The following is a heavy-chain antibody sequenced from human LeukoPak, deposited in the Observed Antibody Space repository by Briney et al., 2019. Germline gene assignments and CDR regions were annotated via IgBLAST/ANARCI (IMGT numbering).Heavy chain of an antibody. V-gene: IGHV3-23*01. J-gene: IGHJ6*03. D-gene: IGHD2-15*01. CDR2: ISGSGGST. CDR1: GFTFSSYA. Sequence: PGGSLRLSCAASGFTFSSYAMSWVRQAPGKGLEWVSAISGSGGSTYYADSVKGRFTISRDNSKNTLYLQMNSLRAEDTAVYYRAKKGTYCSGGSCYGYYYYMDVWGKGTTVTVSS. CDR3: AKKGTYCSGGSCYGYYYYMDV.